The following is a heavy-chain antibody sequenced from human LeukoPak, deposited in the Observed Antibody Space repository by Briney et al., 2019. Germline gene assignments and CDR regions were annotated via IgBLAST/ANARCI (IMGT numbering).Heavy chain of an antibody. CDR1: GFTFSSYG. Sequence: GGSLRLSCAASGFTFSSYGMHWVRQAPGKGLEWVAFIRYDGSNKYYADSVKGRFTISRDNSKNTLYLQMNSLRAEDTAVYYCAKGPPGYSSGWFRAFDIWGQGTMVTVSS. J-gene: IGHJ3*02. D-gene: IGHD6-19*01. V-gene: IGHV3-30*02. CDR2: IRYDGSNK. CDR3: AKGPPGYSSGWFRAFDI.